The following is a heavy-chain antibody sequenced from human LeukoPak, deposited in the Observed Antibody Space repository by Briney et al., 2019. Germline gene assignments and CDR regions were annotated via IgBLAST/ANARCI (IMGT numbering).Heavy chain of an antibody. CDR1: GYTFTSYY. D-gene: IGHD3-3*01. Sequence: ASVKVSCKASGYTFTSYYMHWVRQAPGQGLEWMGIINPSGGSTSYAQKFQGRVTMTRDMSTSTDYMELSSLRSEDTAVYYCARARIFGVVDPGGRDNDYYYYMDVWGKGTTVTVSS. CDR2: INPSGGST. CDR3: ARARIFGVVDPGGRDNDYYYYMDV. J-gene: IGHJ6*03. V-gene: IGHV1-46*01.